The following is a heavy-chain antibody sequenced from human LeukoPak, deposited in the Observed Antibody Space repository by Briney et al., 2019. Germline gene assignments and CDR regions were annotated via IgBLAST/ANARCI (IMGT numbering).Heavy chain of an antibody. CDR2: ISYDGSNK. J-gene: IGHJ4*02. CDR1: GFTVSSNY. V-gene: IGHV3-30*18. Sequence: GGSLRHSCAASGFTVSSNYMSWVRQAPGKGLEWVAVISYDGSNKYYADSVKGRFTISRDNSKNTLYLQMNSLRAEDTAVYYCAKGPMGAPRLFDYWGQGTLVTVSS. D-gene: IGHD1-26*01. CDR3: AKGPMGAPRLFDY.